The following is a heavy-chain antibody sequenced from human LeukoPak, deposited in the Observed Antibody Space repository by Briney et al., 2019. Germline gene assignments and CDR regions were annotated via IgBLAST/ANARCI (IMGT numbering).Heavy chain of an antibody. CDR2: IYYSGST. CDR3: ARRSFGGNSAYFDY. V-gene: IGHV4-59*08. Sequence: SETLSLTCTVSGGSISPYYWSWIRQPPGKGLEWIANIYYSGSTNYNPSLKSRLTISVDTSKNQFSLTLSSVTAADTAVYYCARRSFGGNSAYFDYWGQGTLVTVPS. D-gene: IGHD4-23*01. CDR1: GGSISPYY. J-gene: IGHJ4*02.